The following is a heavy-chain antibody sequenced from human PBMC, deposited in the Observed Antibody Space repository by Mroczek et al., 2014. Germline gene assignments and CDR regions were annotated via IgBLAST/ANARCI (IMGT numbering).Heavy chain of an antibody. Sequence: QVQLQQWGAGLLKPSETLSLTCAVYGGSFSGYYWSWIRQPPGKGLEWIGEINHSGSTNYNPSLKSRVTISVDTSKNQFSLKLSSVTAADTAVYYCARGGRIAARLYYYYYMDVWGKGTTVTVSS. V-gene: IGHV4-34*01. CDR1: GGSFSGYY. CDR3: ARGGRIAARLYYYYYMDV. CDR2: INHSGST. D-gene: IGHD6-6*01. J-gene: IGHJ6*03.